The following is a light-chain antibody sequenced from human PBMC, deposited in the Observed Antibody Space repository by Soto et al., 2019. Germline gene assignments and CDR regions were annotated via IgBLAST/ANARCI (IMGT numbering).Light chain of an antibody. Sequence: QSVLTQHASVSGSPGRSITISCTGTSSDVGGYNNVSWYQQHPGKAPKLMIYDVSNRPSGASNRFSGSKSGNTASLTISGLQAEDEADYYCSSYTSSSTVVFGGGTKLTVL. CDR2: DVS. CDR3: SSYTSSSTVV. CDR1: SSDVGGYNN. V-gene: IGLV2-14*01. J-gene: IGLJ2*01.